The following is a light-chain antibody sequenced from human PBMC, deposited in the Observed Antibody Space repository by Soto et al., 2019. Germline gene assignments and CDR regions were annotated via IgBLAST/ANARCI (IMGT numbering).Light chain of an antibody. CDR1: SGSVSASYY. V-gene: IGLV8-61*01. CDR2: STS. CDR3: VLYMGSGISV. J-gene: IGLJ2*01. Sequence: QTVVTQEPSFSVSPGGTVTLTCGLSSGSVSASYYPSWYQQTPCQAPRTLIYSTSTRSSGVPDRFSGSILGNKAALTITGAQADDECDYYCVLYMGSGISVFGGGTKLTVL.